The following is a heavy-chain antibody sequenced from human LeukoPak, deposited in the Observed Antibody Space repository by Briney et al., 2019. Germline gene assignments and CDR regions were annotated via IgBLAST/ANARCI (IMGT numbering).Heavy chain of an antibody. D-gene: IGHD3-9*01. V-gene: IGHV3-23*01. CDR2: ISGSGST. CDR3: ARDRLHYDSLTGYPAD. CDR1: GFTFSSYA. J-gene: IGHJ4*02. Sequence: PGGSLRLSCAASGFTFSSYAMSWVRQAPGKGLEWVSAISGSGSTYYADSVKGRFTISRDNSKNTLYLQMNSLRAEDTAVYYCARDRLHYDSLTGYPADWGQGTLVTVSS.